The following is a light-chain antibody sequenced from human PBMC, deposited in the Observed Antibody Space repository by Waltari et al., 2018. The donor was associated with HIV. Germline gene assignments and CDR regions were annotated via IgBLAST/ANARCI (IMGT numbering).Light chain of an antibody. Sequence: EIVLTQSPATLSLSPGERATLSCRASQSVSTYLAWYQQKPGQAPRLLIYEASDRATGIPARFSCSGSGTDFTLTINSLEPEDFAVYYCQQRRTWPLTFGGGTKVDIK. J-gene: IGKJ4*01. V-gene: IGKV3-11*01. CDR1: QSVSTY. CDR3: QQRRTWPLT. CDR2: EAS.